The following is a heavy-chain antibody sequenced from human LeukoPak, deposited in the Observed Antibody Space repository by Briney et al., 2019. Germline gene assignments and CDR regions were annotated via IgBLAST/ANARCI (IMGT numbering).Heavy chain of an antibody. J-gene: IGHJ4*02. D-gene: IGHD6-19*01. V-gene: IGHV4-59*01. CDR1: GGSISSYY. CDR3: ARGSSSGWYRGTYYFDY. CDR2: IYYSGST. Sequence: SETLSLTCTVSGGSISSYYWSWIRQPPGKGLEWIGYIYYSGSTNYNPSLKSRVTISVGTSKNQFSLKLSSVTAADTAVYYCARGSSSGWYRGTYYFDYWGQGTLVTVSS.